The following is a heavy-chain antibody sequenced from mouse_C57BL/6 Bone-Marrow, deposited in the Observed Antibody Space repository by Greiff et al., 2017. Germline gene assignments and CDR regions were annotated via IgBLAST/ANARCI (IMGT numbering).Heavy chain of an antibody. CDR1: GFTFSSYG. CDR2: ISSGGSYT. Sequence: EVKVVESGGDLVKPGGSLKLSCAASGFTFSSYGMSWVRQTPDKRLEWVATISSGGSYTYYPDSVKGRFTISRDNAKNTLYLQMSSLKSEDTAMYYCARLGTTVVESPYYAMDYWGQGTSVTVSS. J-gene: IGHJ4*01. V-gene: IGHV5-6*01. CDR3: ARLGTTVVESPYYAMDY. D-gene: IGHD1-1*01.